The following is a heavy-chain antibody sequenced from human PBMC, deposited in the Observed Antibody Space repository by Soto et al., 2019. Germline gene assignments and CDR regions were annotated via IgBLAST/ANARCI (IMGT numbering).Heavy chain of an antibody. CDR3: ARGDGSGSYLWVHHDY. CDR2: IIPIFGTA. V-gene: IGHV1-69*01. J-gene: IGHJ4*02. Sequence: QVQLVQSGAEVKKPGSSVKVSCKASGGTFSSYAFSWVRQAPGQGLEWMGGIIPIFGTANYAQKFQGRVTITADESTSTAYMELSSLRSEDTAVYYCARGDGSGSYLWVHHDYWGQGTLVTVSS. D-gene: IGHD3-10*01. CDR1: GGTFSSYA.